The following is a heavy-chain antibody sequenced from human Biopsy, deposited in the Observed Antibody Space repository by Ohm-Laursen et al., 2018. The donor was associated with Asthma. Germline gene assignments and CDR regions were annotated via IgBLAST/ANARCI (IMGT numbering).Heavy chain of an antibody. D-gene: IGHD2-2*01. CDR3: ARKAGSCISRTCYSLDF. V-gene: IGHV1-69*13. Sequence: SVKVSCKSLGGTFNTYVIGWVRQAPGQGLEWMGGINSVFGTTTYPQKFQDRVTITADDSTSTVYMELSSLRSEGTVVYYCARKAGSCISRTCYSLDFWGQGTLVTVSS. CDR2: INSVFGTT. J-gene: IGHJ4*02. CDR1: GGTFNTYV.